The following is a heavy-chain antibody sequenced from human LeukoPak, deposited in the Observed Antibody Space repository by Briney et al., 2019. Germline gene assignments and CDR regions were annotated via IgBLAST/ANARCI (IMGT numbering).Heavy chain of an antibody. CDR3: ARSVIAVAGYDAFDI. D-gene: IGHD6-19*01. CDR2: ISSRSFTI. Sequence: GGSLRLSCAASGFTFSAYSMNWVRQAPGKWLDWVSYISSRSFTIYYADSVKGRFTISRDNAKNSLYLEMNSLRDEDTAVYYCARSVIAVAGYDAFDIWSQGTVVTVSS. CDR1: GFTFSAYS. V-gene: IGHV3-48*02. J-gene: IGHJ3*02.